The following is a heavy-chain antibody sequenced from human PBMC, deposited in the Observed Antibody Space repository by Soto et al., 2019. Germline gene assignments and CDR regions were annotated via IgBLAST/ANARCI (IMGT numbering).Heavy chain of an antibody. J-gene: IGHJ5*02. CDR2: IVPMFGTA. D-gene: IGHD3-3*01. CDR1: GGTFGNTA. Sequence: QVQLVQSGAEVKEPGSSVNVSCKTSGGTFGNTAVTWVRQAPGQGLEWIGGIVPMFGTANYAQKFRGRVTITADESTSTAYMELSSLRSDDTAVYYCARDGDPGYSFWSGPLGGGRFDPWGQGTPGHRLF. CDR3: ARDGDPGYSFWSGPLGGGRFDP. V-gene: IGHV1-69*12.